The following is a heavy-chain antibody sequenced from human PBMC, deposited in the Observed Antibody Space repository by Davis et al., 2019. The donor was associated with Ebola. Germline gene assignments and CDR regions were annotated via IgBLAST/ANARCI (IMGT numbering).Heavy chain of an antibody. D-gene: IGHD1-26*01. CDR3: AREGTTSQGRGLDV. J-gene: IGHJ6*02. CDR1: NFSFSSGYH. V-gene: IGHV4-4*07. Sequence: SETLSLTCTVSNFSFSSGYHWGWIRQPAGKGLEWSGRIHTSGGTNYNPSLKSRVTMSIDTSKNQFSLNLASATAADTAVYYCAREGTTSQGRGLDVWGQGTTVTVSS. CDR2: IHTSGGT.